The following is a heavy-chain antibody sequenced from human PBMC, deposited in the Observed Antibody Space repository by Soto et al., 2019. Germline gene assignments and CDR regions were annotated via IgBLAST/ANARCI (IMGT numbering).Heavy chain of an antibody. CDR1: GFTFSSYG. D-gene: IGHD3-16*01. J-gene: IGHJ6*02. V-gene: IGHV3-30*18. Sequence: QVQLVESGGGVVQPGRSLRLSCAASGFTFSSYGMHWVRQAPGKGLEWVAVISYDGSNKYYADSVKGRFTISRDNYXXTLYLQMNSLRAEDTAVYYCAKDDVKGDYYYGMDVWGQGTTVTVSS. CDR3: AKDDVKGDYYYGMDV. CDR2: ISYDGSNK.